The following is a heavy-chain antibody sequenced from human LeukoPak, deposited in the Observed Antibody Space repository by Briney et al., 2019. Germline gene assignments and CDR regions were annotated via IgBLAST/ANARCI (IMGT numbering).Heavy chain of an antibody. J-gene: IGHJ4*02. V-gene: IGHV4-34*01. Sequence: SETLSLTCAVYGGSFSGYYWSWIRQPPGKGLEWIGEINHSGSTNYNPSLKSRVTISVDTSKNQFSLKLSSVTAADTAVYYCARGRKAPWYCSSTSCSSNHYFDYWGQGTPVTVSS. CDR1: GGSFSGYY. CDR3: ARGRKAPWYCSSTSCSSNHYFDY. D-gene: IGHD2-2*01. CDR2: INHSGST.